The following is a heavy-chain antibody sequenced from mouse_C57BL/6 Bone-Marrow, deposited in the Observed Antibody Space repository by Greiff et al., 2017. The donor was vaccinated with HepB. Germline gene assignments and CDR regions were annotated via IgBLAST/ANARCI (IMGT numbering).Heavy chain of an antibody. CDR1: GYTFTSYW. V-gene: IGHV1-55*01. CDR3: ARSVDY. J-gene: IGHJ2*01. CDR2: IYPGSGST. Sequence: QVQLQQPGAELVKPGASVKMSCKASGYTFTSYWITWVKQRPGQGLEWIGDIYPGSGSTNYNEKFKSKATLTVYTSSSTAYMQLSSLTSEDSAVYDCARSVDYWGQGTTLTVSS.